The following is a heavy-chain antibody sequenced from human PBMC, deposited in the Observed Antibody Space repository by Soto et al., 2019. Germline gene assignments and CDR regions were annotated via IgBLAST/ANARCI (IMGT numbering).Heavy chain of an antibody. Sequence: GGSLRLSCEVSGFSVTANYMSWVRQAPGKGLEWVSVIYSGGSTYYIDSVKGRFTISRDSAKNSLYLQMNSLRAEDTAVYYCERVMIYYDSSGHPFDYWGQGTLVTVSS. V-gene: IGHV3-53*01. CDR3: ERVMIYYDSSGHPFDY. J-gene: IGHJ4*02. CDR1: GFSVTANY. CDR2: IYSGGST. D-gene: IGHD3-22*01.